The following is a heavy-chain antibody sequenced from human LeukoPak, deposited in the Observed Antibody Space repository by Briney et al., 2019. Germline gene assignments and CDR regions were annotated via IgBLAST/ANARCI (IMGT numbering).Heavy chain of an antibody. D-gene: IGHD6-19*01. V-gene: IGHV3-23*01. CDR1: VFLYSSHA. CDR2: ISGSGGST. CDR3: AKDSGLTYSRGWYASPPYYYVMDV. Sequence: GGTLRLFRAASVFLYSSHAMIWVPQAPAKGLEGVSAISGSGGSTFYAEAVKSQSTISRDNSKNTLDLQINRLRPADTAVYYCAKDSGLTYSRGWYASPPYYYVMDVGGQGTTVTVSS. J-gene: IGHJ6*02.